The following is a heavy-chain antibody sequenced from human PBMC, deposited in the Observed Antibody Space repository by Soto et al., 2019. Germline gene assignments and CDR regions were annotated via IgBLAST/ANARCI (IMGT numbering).Heavy chain of an antibody. J-gene: IGHJ4*02. CDR1: GYALTELS. D-gene: IGHD3-9*01. V-gene: IGHV1-24*01. CDR2: FDPEDGET. CDR3: ATGYYDILTGYSPSPFDY. Sequence: GASVKVSCKVSGYALTELSMNWVRQAPGKGLEWMGGFDPEDGETIYAQKFQGRVTMTEDTATGTAYMELSSLRSEDTAAYYCATGYYDILTGYSPSPFDYWGQGTLVTDSS.